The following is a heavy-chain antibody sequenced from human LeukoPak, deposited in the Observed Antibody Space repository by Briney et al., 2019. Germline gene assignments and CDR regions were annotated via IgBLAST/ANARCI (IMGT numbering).Heavy chain of an antibody. D-gene: IGHD5-12*01. Sequence: GGSLRLSCAASGFTFSDNGMHWVRQAPGKGLEWLAVISYDGSNGYYADSVKGRFTISRDNSKNTLYLQMNSLRPEDTAVYYCVSSRTGYSGYRIRFDYWAREPWSPSPQ. V-gene: IGHV3-30*03. CDR3: VSSRTGYSGYRIRFDY. J-gene: IGHJ4*02. CDR2: ISYDGSNG. CDR1: GFTFSDNG.